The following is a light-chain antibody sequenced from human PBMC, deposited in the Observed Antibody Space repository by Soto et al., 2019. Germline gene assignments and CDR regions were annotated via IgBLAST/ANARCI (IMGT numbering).Light chain of an antibody. CDR2: GAS. J-gene: IGKJ2*01. V-gene: IGKV1-8*01. CDR3: QQYYSYPYT. Sequence: AIRMTQSPSSFSASTGDRVTITCRASQEISTYLAWYQQKPGKAPKLLVYGASTLQSEVPSRFDASGAGTDFTLTISCLQSDDFATYYCQQYYSYPYTFGQGTALEIK. CDR1: QEISTY.